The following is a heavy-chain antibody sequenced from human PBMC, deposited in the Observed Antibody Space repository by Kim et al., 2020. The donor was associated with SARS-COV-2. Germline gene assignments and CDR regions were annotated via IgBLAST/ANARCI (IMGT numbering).Heavy chain of an antibody. D-gene: IGHD3-10*01. Sequence: GGSLRLSCAASGFTFSSYGMHWVRQAPGKGLEWVAVISYDGSNKYYADSVKGRFTISRDNSKNTLYLQMNSLRAEDTAVYYCAKDLGYGSGSYLWYYYYGMDVWGQGTTVTVSS. J-gene: IGHJ6*02. CDR3: AKDLGYGSGSYLWYYYYGMDV. CDR1: GFTFSSYG. CDR2: ISYDGSNK. V-gene: IGHV3-30*18.